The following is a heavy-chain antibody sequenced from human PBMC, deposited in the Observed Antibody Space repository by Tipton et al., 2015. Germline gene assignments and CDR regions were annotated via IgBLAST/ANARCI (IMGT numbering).Heavy chain of an antibody. CDR2: ISENNGTT. CDR1: GYTFTNYG. Sequence: QLVQSGAEVKKPGASVKVSCRGSGYTFTNYGITWVRQAPGQGPEWMGWISENNGTTNYAQKLQGRVTMTTDTSTRTAYMELRSLRFDDTALYFCATARRNHDASRFLEWFLLDSWGQGTLVTVSS. J-gene: IGHJ4*02. D-gene: IGHD3-3*01. V-gene: IGHV1-18*04. CDR3: ATARRNHDASRFLEWFLLDS.